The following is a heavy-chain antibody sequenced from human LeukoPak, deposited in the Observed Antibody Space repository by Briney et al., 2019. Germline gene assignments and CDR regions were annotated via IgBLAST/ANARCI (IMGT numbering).Heavy chain of an antibody. CDR1: GGSISSYY. CDR2: IYYSGST. CDR3: AREGAAQERYYYYYMDV. D-gene: IGHD1-26*01. V-gene: IGHV4-59*01. Sequence: SETLSLTRTVSGGSISSYYWSWIRQPPGKGLEWIGYIYYSGSTNYNPSLKSRVTISVDTSKNQFSLKLSSVTAADTAVYYCAREGAAQERYYYYYMDVWGKGTTVTVSS. J-gene: IGHJ6*03.